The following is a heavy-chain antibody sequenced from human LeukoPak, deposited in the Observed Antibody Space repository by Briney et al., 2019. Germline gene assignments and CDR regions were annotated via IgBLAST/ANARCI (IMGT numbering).Heavy chain of an antibody. CDR3: ARRLMGGFTDWYFDL. CDR2: INWNGAAT. Sequence: GGSLRLSCEGAGFTFDDYGISWVRHVPGKGLQWVSGINWNGAATGHGDSVKGRFTVSRDNAKNSLYLEMNSLRVEDTGFYYCARRLMGGFTDWYFDLWGRGTLVTVSS. CDR1: GFTFDDYG. V-gene: IGHV3-20*04. D-gene: IGHD2-15*01. J-gene: IGHJ2*01.